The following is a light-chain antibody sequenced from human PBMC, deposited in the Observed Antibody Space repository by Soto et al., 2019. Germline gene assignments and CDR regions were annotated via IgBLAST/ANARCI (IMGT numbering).Light chain of an antibody. V-gene: IGKV3-20*01. CDR1: QSVYSN. CDR3: HQHGDSPWT. J-gene: IGKJ1*01. Sequence: EIVMTQSPATLSVSPGERATLSCRASQSVYSNLAWYQQKPGQAPRLLIYGASSRATGISDRFSGSGSGTEFTLTISRLEPEDFATYYCHQHGDSPWTFGQGTKVDI. CDR2: GAS.